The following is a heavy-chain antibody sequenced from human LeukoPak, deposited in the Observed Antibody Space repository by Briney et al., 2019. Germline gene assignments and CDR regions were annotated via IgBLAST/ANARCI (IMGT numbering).Heavy chain of an antibody. D-gene: IGHD1-14*01. CDR2: IAYDGSRA. CDR1: GFTFGGYG. J-gene: IGHJ4*02. V-gene: IGHV3-33*01. Sequence: GGSLRLSCAGSGFTFGGYGMHWFRQTPGKWLEWVAVIAYDGSRAFYADSVKGRFTISRDNSKNTMSVQMDDLRAEDTAVYYCTRYNNGHFDYWGQGTLVTVSS. CDR3: TRYNNGHFDY.